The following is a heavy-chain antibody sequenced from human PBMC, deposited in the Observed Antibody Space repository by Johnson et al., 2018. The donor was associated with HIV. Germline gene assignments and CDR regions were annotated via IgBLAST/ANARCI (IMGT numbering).Heavy chain of an antibody. Sequence: QVQLVESGGGVVQPGRSLRLSCAASGFTFSDYYMSWIRQAPGKGLEWVSYISSGAGTIYYADSVRGRFTISRDNAKKSLYLQMKSLRDEDTALYYCARVSDDYGGNPAAWGAFDVWGQGTMVTVSS. V-gene: IGHV3-11*01. CDR3: ARVSDDYGGNPAAWGAFDV. J-gene: IGHJ3*01. D-gene: IGHD4-23*01. CDR1: GFTFSDYY. CDR2: ISSGAGTI.